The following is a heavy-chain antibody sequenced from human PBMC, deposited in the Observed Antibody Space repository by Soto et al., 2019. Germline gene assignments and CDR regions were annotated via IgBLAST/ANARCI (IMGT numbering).Heavy chain of an antibody. D-gene: IGHD4-17*01. CDR2: VNPIVSMS. CDR3: ARGGVTTGPQGRNWFDP. J-gene: IGHJ5*02. V-gene: IGHV1-69*04. Sequence: SVKVSCKASGDTFNFYSINWVRQAPGVGLEWMGRVNPIVSMSNYAQKFQGRVTMTADKSTSAAYMELSSLRSEDTAVYYCARGGVTTGPQGRNWFDPWGQGTLVTVSS. CDR1: GDTFNFYS.